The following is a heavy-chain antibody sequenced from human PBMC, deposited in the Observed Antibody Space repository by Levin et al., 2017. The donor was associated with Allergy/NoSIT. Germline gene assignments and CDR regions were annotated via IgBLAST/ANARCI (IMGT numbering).Heavy chain of an antibody. D-gene: IGHD6-19*01. J-gene: IGHJ4*02. CDR2: ISSSSTYI. CDR3: ARDPVAGNQYYFDY. CDR1: GFTFSSYS. V-gene: IGHV3-21*01. Sequence: GESLKISCAASGFTFSSYSMNWVRQAPGKGLEWVSSISSSSTYIYYADSVKGRFTISRDNAKNSLYLQMNSLRAEDTAVYYCARDPVAGNQYYFDYWGQGTLVTVSS.